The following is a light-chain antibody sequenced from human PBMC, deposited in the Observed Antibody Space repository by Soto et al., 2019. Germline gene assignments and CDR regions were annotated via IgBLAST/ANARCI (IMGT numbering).Light chain of an antibody. CDR2: GTT. V-gene: IGLV1-40*01. CDR3: QSYDNTLDARYV. Sequence: QSVLTQPPSVSGAPGQRVTISCTGSSSNIGAGYDVHWYQQLPGTAPKLVIYGTTNRPSGVPDRFSGSKSGTSASLAITGLQAEDEADYYCQSYDNTLDARYVFGTGTKVTVL. CDR1: SSNIGAGYD. J-gene: IGLJ1*01.